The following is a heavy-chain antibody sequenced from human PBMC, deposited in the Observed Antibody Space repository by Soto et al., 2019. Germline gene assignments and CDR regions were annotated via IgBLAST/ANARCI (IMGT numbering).Heavy chain of an antibody. CDR1: VFTFSDAW. Sequence: WWSLRLSCSASVFTFSDAWLTWVRQTPGKGLEWVGRIKTNADGGTADYAAPVKGRFTISRDDSKNTLYLQMNSLKTEDTAVYYCTSTLGYWGQGTLVTVSS. CDR2: IKTNADGGTA. CDR3: TSTLGY. V-gene: IGHV3-15*01. J-gene: IGHJ4*02. D-gene: IGHD7-27*01.